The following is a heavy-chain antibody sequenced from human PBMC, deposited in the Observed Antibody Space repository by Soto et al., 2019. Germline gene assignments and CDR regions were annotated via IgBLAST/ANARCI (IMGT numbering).Heavy chain of an antibody. CDR2: IVNNGGRT. V-gene: IGHV3-23*01. CDR1: GFTFSSYA. CDR3: AKDRKVGISMVRGVISGRLDY. D-gene: IGHD3-10*01. J-gene: IGHJ4*02. Sequence: GGSLRLSCAASGFTFSSYAMSWVRQAPGKGLEWVSGIVNNGGRTYYADSVKGRFTISRDNSKNTLYLQMNSLRAEDTAVYYCAKDRKVGISMVRGVISGRLDYWGQGALVTVSS.